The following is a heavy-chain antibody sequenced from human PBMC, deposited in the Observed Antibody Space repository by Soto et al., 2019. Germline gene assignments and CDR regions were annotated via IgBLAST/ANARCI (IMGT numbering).Heavy chain of an antibody. CDR1: GFTFSDYA. J-gene: IGHJ3*02. CDR3: AKDATSFNAIWDPFDM. Sequence: EVQLLESGGGVVQPGGSLRLSCAASGFTFSDYAMSWVRQTPGKGLQWVSGVGGSDDDTHYADSARGRFIVSRDNYKNSLYLQMTSLRADDMAIYYCAKDATSFNAIWDPFDMWGQGKEVNVSS. CDR2: VGGSDDDT. D-gene: IGHD2-2*02. V-gene: IGHV3-23*01.